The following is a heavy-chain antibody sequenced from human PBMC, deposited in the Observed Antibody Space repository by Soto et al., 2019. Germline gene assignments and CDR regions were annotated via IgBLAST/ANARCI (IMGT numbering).Heavy chain of an antibody. CDR3: GRATPYSSSWYYFDY. CDR1: GGTFSSYT. Sequence: ASVKVSCKASGGTFSSYTISWVRQSPGQGLEWMGRIIPILGIANYAQKFQGRVTITADKSTSTAYMELSSLRSEDTAVYYCGRATPYSSSWYYFDYWGQGTLVTSPQ. CDR2: IIPILGIA. V-gene: IGHV1-69*02. D-gene: IGHD6-13*01. J-gene: IGHJ4*02.